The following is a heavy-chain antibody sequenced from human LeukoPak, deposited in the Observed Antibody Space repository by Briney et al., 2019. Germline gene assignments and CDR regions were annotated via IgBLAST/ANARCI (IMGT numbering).Heavy chain of an antibody. CDR2: IWYDGSNK. V-gene: IGHV3-33*01. CDR1: GFTFSNHG. CDR3: ARDGGRDSTYWHYY. J-gene: IGHJ4*02. D-gene: IGHD1-7*01. Sequence: PGGSLRLSCAASGFTFSNHGMHWVRQAPGKGREWVALIWYDGSNKEYAESVKGRFTISRDNSKNTLYLQMNSLRDEDTAVYYCARDGGRDSTYWHYYWGQGTLVTVSS.